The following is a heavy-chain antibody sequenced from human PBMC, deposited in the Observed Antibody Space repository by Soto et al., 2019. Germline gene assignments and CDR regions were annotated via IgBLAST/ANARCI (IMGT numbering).Heavy chain of an antibody. Sequence: ASVKVSCKASGYTFTNYDINWVRQATGQGLEWMGWMNPNGGNTGYAQKFQGRVTMTRNTSISTAYMELSSLRSEDTAVYYCARGRGSYSIFDYWGQGTLVTVSS. CDR2: MNPNGGNT. CDR1: GYTFTNYD. J-gene: IGHJ4*02. CDR3: ARGRGSYSIFDY. D-gene: IGHD1-26*01. V-gene: IGHV1-8*01.